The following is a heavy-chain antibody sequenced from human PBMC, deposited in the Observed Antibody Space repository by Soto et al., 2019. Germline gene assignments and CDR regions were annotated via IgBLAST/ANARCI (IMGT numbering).Heavy chain of an antibody. CDR3: AKVPTSNYYGSSGYYAMLFDS. J-gene: IGHJ4*02. CDR2: ITGSGDST. CDR1: GFSFSSYA. Sequence: PGGSLRLSCAASGFSFSSYAMSWVRQAPGKGLEWVSSITGSGDSTHYADSVKGRFTISRDNSKDTLYLQMNSLTVEDTAVYYCAKVPTSNYYGSSGYYAMLFDSWGQGTLVTVSS. D-gene: IGHD3-22*01. V-gene: IGHV3-23*01.